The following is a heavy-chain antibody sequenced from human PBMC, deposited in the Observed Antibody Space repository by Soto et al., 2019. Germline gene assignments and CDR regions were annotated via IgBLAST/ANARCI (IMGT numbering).Heavy chain of an antibody. D-gene: IGHD3-3*01. CDR1: GFTFSSYA. V-gene: IGHV3-30-3*01. CDR3: ARGRTIFGVVIIGYFDY. J-gene: IGHJ4*02. Sequence: VGSLRLSCAASGFTFSSYAMHWVRQAPGKGLEWVAVISYDGSNKYYADSVKGRFTISRDNSKNTLYLQMNSLRAEDTAVYYCARGRTIFGVVIIGYFDYWGQGTLVTVSS. CDR2: ISYDGSNK.